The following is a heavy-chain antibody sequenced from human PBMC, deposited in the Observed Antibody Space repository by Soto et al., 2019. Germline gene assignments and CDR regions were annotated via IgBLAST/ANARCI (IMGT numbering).Heavy chain of an antibody. CDR2: IYSSGTI. V-gene: IGHV4-59*01. D-gene: IGHD4-17*01. CDR1: GGSITRYF. CDR3: ATDYGDYVGAFDI. J-gene: IGHJ3*02. Sequence: PSETLSLTCTVSGGSITRYFWSWIRQSPGKGLEWIIHIYSSGTINYNPSLKSRVTISRDMSKNQFSLKLRSVTAADTALYYCATDYGDYVGAFDIWGQGTMVTVSS.